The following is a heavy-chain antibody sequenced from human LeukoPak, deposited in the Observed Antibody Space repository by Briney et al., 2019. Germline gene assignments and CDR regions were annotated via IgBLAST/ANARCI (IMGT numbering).Heavy chain of an antibody. V-gene: IGHV3-30*03. CDR1: GFTFSNYG. Sequence: GGSLRLSCAASGFTFSNYGMHWVRQAPGKGLEWVAAILYDGSNKYYADSVKGRFTISRDNSKNTLYLQMNSLRAEDTAVYYCARDLTSDILTGYLDYWGQGTLVTVSS. J-gene: IGHJ4*02. D-gene: IGHD3-9*01. CDR3: ARDLTSDILTGYLDY. CDR2: ILYDGSNK.